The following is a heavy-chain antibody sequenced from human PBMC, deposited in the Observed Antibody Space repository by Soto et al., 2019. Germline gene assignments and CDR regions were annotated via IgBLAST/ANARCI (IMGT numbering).Heavy chain of an antibody. CDR1: VGSINTFY. CDR3: AREGSYSAYNFAHGIQLWSFDF. CDR2: FFSSGSA. V-gene: IGHV4-4*07. Sequence: SETLPLTCTVSVGSINTFYWSLVRQPAGKGLDGIGRFFSSGSASFNPSLESRVAMSVHTAKNHFSLNLSSVTAGDMAVYYCAREGSYSAYNFAHGIQLWSFDFWGQGALITVS. D-gene: IGHD5-12*01. J-gene: IGHJ4*02.